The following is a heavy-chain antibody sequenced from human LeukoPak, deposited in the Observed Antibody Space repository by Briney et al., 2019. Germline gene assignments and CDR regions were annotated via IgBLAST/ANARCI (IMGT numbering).Heavy chain of an antibody. CDR2: IYYSGST. D-gene: IGHD3-22*01. J-gene: IGHJ4*02. CDR3: ARDRPYDSSGYHLFDY. V-gene: IGHV4-59*01. Sequence: SETLSLTCTVSGGSIGSYYWSWIRQPPGKGLEWIGYIYYSGSTNYNPSLKSRVTISVDTSKNQFSLKLSSVTAADTAVYYCARDRPYDSSGYHLFDYWGQGTLVTVSS. CDR1: GGSIGSYY.